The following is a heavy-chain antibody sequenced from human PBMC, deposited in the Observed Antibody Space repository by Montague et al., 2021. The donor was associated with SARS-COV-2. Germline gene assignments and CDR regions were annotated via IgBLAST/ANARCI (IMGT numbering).Heavy chain of an antibody. D-gene: IGHD3-9*01. V-gene: IGHV3-30*04. CDR2: ISHDGSSK. CDR3: ARDSYFDWSSPSFLYSSFGDY. J-gene: IGHJ4*02. Sequence: SLRLSCAASGFTFNNYAMHWVRQAPGKGLEWVAIISHDGSSKYYADSVKGRFTISRDNSKDTLYLQLNSLGAEDTAVYYCARDSYFDWSSPSFLYSSFGDYWGQGTLVTVSS. CDR1: GFTFNNYA.